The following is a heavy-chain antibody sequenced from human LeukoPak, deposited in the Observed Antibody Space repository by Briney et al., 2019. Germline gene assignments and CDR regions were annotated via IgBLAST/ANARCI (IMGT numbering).Heavy chain of an antibody. D-gene: IGHD6-13*01. CDR2: INPNSGGT. V-gene: IGHV1-2*02. CDR3: AREEGGWQQLSHGWFDP. J-gene: IGHJ5*02. Sequence: ASVKVSCKASGYTFTGYYMHWVRQAPGQGLEWMGWINPNSGGTNYAQKFQGGVTMTRDTSISTAYMELSRLRSDDTAVYYCAREEGGWQQLSHGWFDPWGQGTLVTVSS. CDR1: GYTFTGYY.